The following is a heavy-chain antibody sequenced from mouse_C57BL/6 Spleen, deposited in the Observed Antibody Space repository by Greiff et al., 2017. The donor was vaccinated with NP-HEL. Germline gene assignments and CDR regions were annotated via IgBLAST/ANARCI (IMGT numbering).Heavy chain of an antibody. D-gene: IGHD2-4*01. J-gene: IGHJ2*01. CDR1: GFSLTSYG. Sequence: QVQLQQSGPGLVQPSQSLSITCTVSGFSLTSYGVHWVRQSPGKGLEWLGVVWSGGSTDYNAAFISRLSISKDNSKSQVIFKMNSLQADDTAIYYCARERGDYHYYGYRGQGTTLTVSS. CDR2: VWSGGST. CDR3: ARERGDYHYYGY. V-gene: IGHV2-2*01.